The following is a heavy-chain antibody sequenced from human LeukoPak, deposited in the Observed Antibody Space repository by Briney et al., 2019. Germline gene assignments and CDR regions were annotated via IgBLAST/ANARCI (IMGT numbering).Heavy chain of an antibody. CDR3: ARGSIVGGSGSQDNFDY. Sequence: SETLSLTCTVSGASITSYYWSWIRQPPEKGLEWIGYVYYTGTTYHNPSPKSRVTISIDTSKSQFSLKLSSVTAADTAVYYCARGSIVGGSGSQDNFDYWGQGTLVTVSS. J-gene: IGHJ4*02. CDR1: GASITSYY. D-gene: IGHD3-10*01. V-gene: IGHV4-59*01. CDR2: VYYTGTT.